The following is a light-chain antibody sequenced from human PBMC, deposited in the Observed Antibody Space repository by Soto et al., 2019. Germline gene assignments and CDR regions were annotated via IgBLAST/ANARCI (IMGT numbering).Light chain of an antibody. CDR3: GTWDSSLSAV. J-gene: IGLJ2*01. V-gene: IGLV1-51*01. CDR1: SSNIGNNY. CDR2: DNN. Sequence: QSVLTQPPSVSAAPGQKVTISCSGSSSNIGNNYVSWYQQLPGTAPTLLIYDNNKRPSGIPDRFSGSKSGTSATLGITGLQTGDEADYYCGTWDSSLSAVFGGGTKVTVL.